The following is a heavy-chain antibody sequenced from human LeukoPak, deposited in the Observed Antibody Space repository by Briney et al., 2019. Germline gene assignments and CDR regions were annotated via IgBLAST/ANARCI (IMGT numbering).Heavy chain of an antibody. J-gene: IGHJ1*01. D-gene: IGHD5-18*01. CDR2: IYYSGST. Sequence: KPSETLSLTCTVSGGSISSYYWSWIRQPPGKGLEWIGYIYYSGSTNYNPSLKSRVTISVDTSKNQFSLKLSSVTATDTAVYYCARGEDSYGEHDAEYFHHWGQGTLVTVSS. CDR1: GGSISSYY. CDR3: ARGEDSYGEHDAEYFHH. V-gene: IGHV4-59*01.